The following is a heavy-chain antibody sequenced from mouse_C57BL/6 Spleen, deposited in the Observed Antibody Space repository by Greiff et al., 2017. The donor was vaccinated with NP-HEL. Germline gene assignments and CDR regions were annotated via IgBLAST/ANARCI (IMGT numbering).Heavy chain of an antibody. CDR3: ARYGNYVGDYYAMDY. Sequence: LVESGAELVKPGASVKISCKASGYAFSSYWMNWVKQRPGKGLEWIGQIYPGDGDTNYNGKFKGKATLTADKSSSTAYMQLSSLTSEDSAVYFCARYGNYVGDYYAMDYWGQGTSVTVSS. CDR1: GYAFSSYW. J-gene: IGHJ4*01. D-gene: IGHD2-1*01. CDR2: IYPGDGDT. V-gene: IGHV1-80*01.